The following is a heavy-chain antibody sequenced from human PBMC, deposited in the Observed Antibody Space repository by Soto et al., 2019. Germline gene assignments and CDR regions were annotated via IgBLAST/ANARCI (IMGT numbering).Heavy chain of an antibody. V-gene: IGHV4-39*01. D-gene: IGHD2-15*01. CDR3: ATLCSGGSCYPSPYNWFAP. J-gene: IGHJ5*02. CDR2: IYYSGST. Sequence: SETLSLTCTVSGGSISSSSYYWGWIRQPPGKGLEWIGSIYYSGSTYYNPSLKSRVTISVDTSKNQFSLKLSSVTAADTAVYYCATLCSGGSCYPSPYNWFAPWGQGTLVTVSS. CDR1: GGSISSSSYY.